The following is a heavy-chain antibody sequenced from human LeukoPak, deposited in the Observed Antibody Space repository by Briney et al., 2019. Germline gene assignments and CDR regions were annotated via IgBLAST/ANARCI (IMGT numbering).Heavy chain of an antibody. CDR2: IYHSGST. CDR1: GYSISSGYY. D-gene: IGHD3-22*01. V-gene: IGHV4-38-2*02. J-gene: IGHJ5*02. CDR3: AREDYYDSSGYYYELNWFDP. Sequence: SETLSLTCTVSGYSISSGYYWGWIRQPPGKGLEWIGSIYHSGSTYYNPSLKSRFTISVDTSKNQFSLKLSSVTAADTAVYYCAREDYYDSSGYYYELNWFDPWGQGTLVTVSS.